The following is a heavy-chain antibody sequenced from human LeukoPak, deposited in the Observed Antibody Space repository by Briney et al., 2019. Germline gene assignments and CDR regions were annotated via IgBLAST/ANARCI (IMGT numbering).Heavy chain of an antibody. CDR3: ARGSYYGFSGDS. CDR1: GGAIGSDGYY. J-gene: IGHJ4*02. V-gene: IGHV4-31*03. Sequence: PSQTLSLTCSVSGGAIGSDGYYWNWFRQHPGKGLEWIGYIYYSGSASYNPSLKSRVTISVDTSKNQFSLRLSSVTAADTAVYYCARGSYYGFSGDSWGQGALVTVSS. CDR2: IYYSGSA. D-gene: IGHD3-10*01.